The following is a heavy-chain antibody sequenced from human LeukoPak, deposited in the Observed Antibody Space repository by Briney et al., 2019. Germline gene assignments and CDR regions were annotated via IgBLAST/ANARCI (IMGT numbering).Heavy chain of an antibody. CDR2: IYHSGST. CDR3: ARIAAAGNWFDP. CDR1: GYSISSGYY. V-gene: IGHV4-38-2*02. D-gene: IGHD6-13*01. Sequence: PSETLSLTCTVSGYSISSGYYWGWIRQPPGKGLEWIGSIYHSGSTYYNPSLKSRVTISVDTSKNQFSLKLSSVTAADTAVYYCARIAAAGNWFDPWGQGTLVTVSS. J-gene: IGHJ5*02.